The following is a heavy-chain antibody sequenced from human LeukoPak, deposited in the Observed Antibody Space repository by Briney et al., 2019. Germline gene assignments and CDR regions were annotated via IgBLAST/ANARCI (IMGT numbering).Heavy chain of an antibody. Sequence: GASVKVSCKASGYTLTAYYIYWVRQAPGQGLEWMGWINPHSGGTNYAQKFQGRVTMTRDTSISTAYMDLSSLISNDTAVYYCARLYSGNSLGQMDYWGQGTLVTVSS. D-gene: IGHD4-23*01. CDR3: ARLYSGNSLGQMDY. CDR2: INPHSGGT. CDR1: GYTLTAYY. J-gene: IGHJ4*02. V-gene: IGHV1-2*02.